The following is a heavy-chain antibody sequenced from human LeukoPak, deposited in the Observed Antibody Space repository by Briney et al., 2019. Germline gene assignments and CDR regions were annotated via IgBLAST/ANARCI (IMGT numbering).Heavy chain of an antibody. J-gene: IGHJ5*02. CDR1: GGSISSYY. CDR2: IYYSGST. D-gene: IGHD6-13*01. Sequence: SETLSLTCTVSGGSISSYYWSWIRQPPGKGLEWIGYIYYSGSTNYNPSLKSRVTISVDTSKNQFSLKLSSVTAADTAVYYCAGRIAAAGTWFWGWFDPWGQGTLVTVSS. V-gene: IGHV4-59*08. CDR3: AGRIAAAGTWFWGWFDP.